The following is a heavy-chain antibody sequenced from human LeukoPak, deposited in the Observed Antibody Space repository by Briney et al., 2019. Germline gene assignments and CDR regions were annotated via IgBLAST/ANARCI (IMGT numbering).Heavy chain of an antibody. J-gene: IGHJ5*01. CDR1: GGSFSGYY. V-gene: IGHV4-34*01. CDR2: INHSGST. Sequence: SETLSLTCAVYGGSFSGYYWSWIRQPPGKGLEWIGEINHSGSTNYNPSLKSRVTISVDTSKNQFSLKLSSVTAADTGVYYCARGSPKHDSWGQGTLVIVSP. CDR3: ARGSPKHDS.